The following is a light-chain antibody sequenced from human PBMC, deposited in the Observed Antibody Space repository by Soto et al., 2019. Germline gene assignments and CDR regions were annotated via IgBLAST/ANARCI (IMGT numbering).Light chain of an antibody. Sequence: EIVLTQSPGTLSLSPGERATLSCRASQSVSSSYLAWYQQKPGQAPRLLFYGASIRATGIPDRFSGSGSGTVFTITISRLEPEDFAEYYCQQYGSSPQTFGQGTKVEIK. CDR1: QSVSSSY. CDR2: GAS. J-gene: IGKJ1*01. V-gene: IGKV3-20*01. CDR3: QQYGSSPQT.